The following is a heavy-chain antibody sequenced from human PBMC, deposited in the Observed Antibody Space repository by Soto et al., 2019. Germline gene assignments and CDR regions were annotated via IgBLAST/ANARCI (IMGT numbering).Heavy chain of an antibody. V-gene: IGHV4-31*03. J-gene: IGHJ4*02. CDR2: IYDSESA. Sequence: QVQLQESGPGLVKPSQTLSLTCSVSGESISSGGYYWSWIRHHPGKGLEWIGYIYDSESAYYNPSLKSRVTISMDTSKNHFAMRLSSVTAADTAVYYCARASSSSSAADYWGQGTLGTVSS. D-gene: IGHD6-6*01. CDR3: ARASSSSSAADY. CDR1: GESISSGGYY.